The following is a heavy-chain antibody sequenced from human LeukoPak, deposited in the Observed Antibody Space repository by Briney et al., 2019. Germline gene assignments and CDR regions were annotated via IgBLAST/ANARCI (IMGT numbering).Heavy chain of an antibody. CDR2: LTERGST. V-gene: IGHV4-34*01. D-gene: IGHD1-1*01. J-gene: IGHJ5*02. Sequence: SETLSLTRAVSGGSFIGHYWSWIRQSPGKGLEWIGQLTERGSTNYNPSLKSRVTISRDTSKNHFSLKVSSVTAADTAVYYCARGPITEDGTFHSPNAWGQGTLVTVSS. CDR3: ARGPITEDGTFHSPNA. CDR1: GGSFIGHY.